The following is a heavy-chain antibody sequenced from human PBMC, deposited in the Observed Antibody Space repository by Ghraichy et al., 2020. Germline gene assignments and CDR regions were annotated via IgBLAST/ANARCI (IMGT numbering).Heavy chain of an antibody. D-gene: IGHD3-10*01. J-gene: IGHJ6*02. V-gene: IGHV4-34*01. CDR2: INHSGST. Sequence: SETLSLTCAVYGVSFSGYDWSWIRQPPGKGLEWIGEINHSGSTNYNPSLKGRVTISVDTSKNQFSLKLTSVTAADTAVYYCARGGMVRGLTIGFYGLDVWGQGTTVTVSS. CDR1: GVSFSGYD. CDR3: ARGGMVRGLTIGFYGLDV.